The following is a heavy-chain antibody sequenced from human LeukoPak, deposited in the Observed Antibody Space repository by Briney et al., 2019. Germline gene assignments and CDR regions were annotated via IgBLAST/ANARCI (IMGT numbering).Heavy chain of an antibody. CDR3: ARLGYCSSTSCPPFDDY. D-gene: IGHD2-2*01. CDR1: GGSISSYY. Sequence: SETLSLTCTVSGGSISSYYWSWIRQPPGKGLEWIGEINHSGSTNYNPSLKSRVTISVDTSKNQFSLKLSSVTAADTAVYYCARLGYCSSTSCPPFDDYWGQGTLVTVSS. V-gene: IGHV4-34*01. CDR2: INHSGST. J-gene: IGHJ4*02.